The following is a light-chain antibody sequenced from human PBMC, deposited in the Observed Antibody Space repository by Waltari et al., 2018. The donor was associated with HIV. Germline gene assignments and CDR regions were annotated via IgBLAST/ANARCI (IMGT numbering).Light chain of an antibody. J-gene: IGKJ5*01. V-gene: IGKV3-15*01. CDR2: GAS. CDR1: QSLNSN. CDR3: QQRSNWPIT. Sequence: EIVMTQSPATLSVSPGERATLSCRASQSLNSNLAWYQQKPGQAPRLLIYGASTRATGVPARFSGSGSGTEFTLTISSLEPEDFAVYYCQQRSNWPITFGQGTRLEIK.